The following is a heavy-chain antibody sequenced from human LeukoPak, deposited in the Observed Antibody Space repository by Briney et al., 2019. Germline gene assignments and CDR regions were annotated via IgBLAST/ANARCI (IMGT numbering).Heavy chain of an antibody. J-gene: IGHJ2*01. D-gene: IGHD3-22*01. CDR2: ISSSSSYI. V-gene: IGHV3-21*01. CDR3: ARGVGNYYDSSGYGPHWYFDL. Sequence: GGSLRLSCAASGFTFSSYSMNWVRQAPGKGLEWVSSISSSSSYIYYADSVKGRFTISRDNAKNSLYLQMNSLRAEDTAVYYYARGVGNYYDSSGYGPHWYFDLWGRGTLVTVSS. CDR1: GFTFSSYS.